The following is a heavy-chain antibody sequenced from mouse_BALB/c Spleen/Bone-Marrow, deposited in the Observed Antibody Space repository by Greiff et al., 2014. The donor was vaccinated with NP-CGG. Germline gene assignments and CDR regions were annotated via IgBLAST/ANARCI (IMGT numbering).Heavy chain of an antibody. CDR2: IDPANGNT. J-gene: IGHJ3*01. CDR1: GFNIKDTY. CDR3: AYYRYDEGGFAF. Sequence: VQLQQPGAELVKPGASVKSSCTASGFNIKDTYMHWVKQRPEQGLEWIVGIDPANGNTKYDPKFQGKATITADTSSNTAYLQLSSLTSEDTAVYYCAYYRYDEGGFAFWGQGTLVTVSA. V-gene: IGHV14-3*02. D-gene: IGHD2-14*01.